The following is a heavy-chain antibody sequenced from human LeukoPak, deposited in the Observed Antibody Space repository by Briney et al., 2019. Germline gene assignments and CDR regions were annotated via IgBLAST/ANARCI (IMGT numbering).Heavy chain of an antibody. Sequence: ASVKVSCEASGYTFTSYYMHWVQQAPGQGLEWMGIINPSGGSTSYAQKFQGRVTMTRDTSTSTVYMELSSLRSEDTAVYYCARDYYRGITIFGSVDYWGQGTLVTVSS. J-gene: IGHJ4*02. CDR1: GYTFTSYY. D-gene: IGHD3-9*01. CDR3: ARDYYRGITIFGSVDY. CDR2: INPSGGST. V-gene: IGHV1-46*01.